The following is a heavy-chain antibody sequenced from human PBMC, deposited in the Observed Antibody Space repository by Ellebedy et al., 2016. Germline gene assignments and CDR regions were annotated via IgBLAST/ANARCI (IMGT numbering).Heavy chain of an antibody. CDR3: ARHRAWSGYYPYYFDY. D-gene: IGHD3-3*01. Sequence: SETLSLTCTVSGGSISSSSYYWGWIRQPPGKGLEWIGSIYYRGSTYYNPSLKSRVTISEDTSKNQFSLKLGSVTAADTAVYYCARHRAWSGYYPYYFDYWGQGTLVTVSS. CDR1: GGSISSSSYY. V-gene: IGHV4-39*01. CDR2: IYYRGST. J-gene: IGHJ4*02.